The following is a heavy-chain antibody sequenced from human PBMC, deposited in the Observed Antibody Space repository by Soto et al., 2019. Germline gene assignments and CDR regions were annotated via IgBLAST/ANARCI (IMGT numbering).Heavy chain of an antibody. D-gene: IGHD1-7*01. CDR2: IDPSGTTT. CDR1: GFTFRTYW. V-gene: IGHV3-74*01. J-gene: IGHJ4*02. CDR3: ARDNWNSH. Sequence: EVQLVESGGGLVQPGGSLRLSCAASGFTFRTYWMHWVRQAPGKGLVWVSRIDPSGTTTNYADSVKGRFTLSRDNAKDTLYLQMDSLRAEDTAVYFCARDNWNSHWGQGTLVTVSS.